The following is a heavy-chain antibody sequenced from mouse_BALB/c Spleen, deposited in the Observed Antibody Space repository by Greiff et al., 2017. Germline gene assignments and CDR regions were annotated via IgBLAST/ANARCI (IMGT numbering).Heavy chain of an antibody. D-gene: IGHD2-10*01. J-gene: IGHJ4*01. CDR2: ISSGGGST. CDR1: GFAFSSYD. V-gene: IGHV5-12-1*01. CDR3: ARRPYYGNPLAMDY. Sequence: EVQRVESGGGLVKPGGSLKLSCAASGFAFSSYDMSWVRQTPEKRLEWVAYISSGGGSTYYPDTVKGRFTISIDNAKNTLYLQMSSLKSEDTAMYYCARRPYYGNPLAMDYWGQGTSVTVSS.